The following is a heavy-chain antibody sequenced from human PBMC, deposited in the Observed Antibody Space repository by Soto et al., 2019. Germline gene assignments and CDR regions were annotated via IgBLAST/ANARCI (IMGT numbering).Heavy chain of an antibody. D-gene: IGHD6-19*01. V-gene: IGHV1-8*01. Sequence: ASVKVSCKASGYTFTSYDINWVRQATGQGLEWMGWMNPNSGNTGYAQKFQGRVTMTRNTSISTAYMELSSLRSEDTAVYYFSRERVSAVAGQAFDYWGQGTLVTVSS. J-gene: IGHJ4*02. CDR1: GYTFTSYD. CDR3: SRERVSAVAGQAFDY. CDR2: MNPNSGNT.